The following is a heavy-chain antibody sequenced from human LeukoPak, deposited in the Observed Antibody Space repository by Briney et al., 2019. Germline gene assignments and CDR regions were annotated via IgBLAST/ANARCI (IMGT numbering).Heavy chain of an antibody. J-gene: IGHJ6*02. V-gene: IGHV3-48*02. CDR1: GFTFSSYS. D-gene: IGHD4-17*01. Sequence: GGSLRLSCAASGFTFSSYSMNWVRQAPGKGLEWVSYISSSSSTIYYTDSVKGRFAISRDNAKNSLYLQMNSLRDEDTAVYYCARPTYGDYGMDVWGQGTTVTVSS. CDR2: ISSSSSTI. CDR3: ARPTYGDYGMDV.